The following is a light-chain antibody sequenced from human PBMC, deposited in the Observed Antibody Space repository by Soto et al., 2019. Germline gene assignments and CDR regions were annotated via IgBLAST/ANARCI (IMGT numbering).Light chain of an antibody. J-gene: IGKJ1*01. V-gene: IGKV1-5*03. CDR3: QQYNSFWT. CDR2: KAS. Sequence: DIQMTQSPSTLSASVGDRVTITCRASQSISSWLAWYQQKPGKAPKLPISKASSLESGVPSRFSGSGSGTEFTLTISSLQPDDFATYYCQQYNSFWTFGQGTKVDIK. CDR1: QSISSW.